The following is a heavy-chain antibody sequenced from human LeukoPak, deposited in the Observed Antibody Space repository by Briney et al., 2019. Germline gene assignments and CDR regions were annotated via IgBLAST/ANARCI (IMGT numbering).Heavy chain of an antibody. CDR2: INHSGST. Sequence: SETLSLTCAVYGGSFSGYYWSWIRQPPGKGLEWIGEINHSGSTNYNLSLKSRVTISVDTSKNQFSLKLSSVTAADTAVYYCARWGYYDSSGYFYYYYYMDVWGKGTTDTVSS. J-gene: IGHJ6*03. CDR1: GGSFSGYY. CDR3: ARWGYYDSSGYFYYYYYMDV. D-gene: IGHD3-22*01. V-gene: IGHV4-34*01.